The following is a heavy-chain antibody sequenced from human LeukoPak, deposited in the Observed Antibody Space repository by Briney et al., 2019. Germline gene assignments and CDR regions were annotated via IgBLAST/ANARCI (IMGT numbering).Heavy chain of an antibody. CDR2: IYYSGST. Sequence: SETLSLTCTLSGGSISSYYWSWIRQPPGKGLEWIGYIYYSGSTNYNPSLKSRVTISVDTSKNQFSLKLSSVTAADTAVYYCARRGYCSSTSCYAFDYWGQGTLVTVSS. J-gene: IGHJ4*02. V-gene: IGHV4-59*08. D-gene: IGHD2-2*01. CDR3: ARRGYCSSTSCYAFDY. CDR1: GGSISSYY.